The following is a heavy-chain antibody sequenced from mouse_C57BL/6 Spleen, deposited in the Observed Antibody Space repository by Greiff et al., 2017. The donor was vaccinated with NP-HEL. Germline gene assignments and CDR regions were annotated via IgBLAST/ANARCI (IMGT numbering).Heavy chain of an antibody. Sequence: VHLVESGPGLVQPSQSLSITCTVSGFSLTSYGVHWVRQSPGKGLEWLGVIWSGGSTDYNAAFISRLSISKDNSKSQVFFKMNSLQADDTAIYYCARNAGNYGGYYFDYWGQGTTLTVSS. CDR2: IWSGGST. CDR1: GFSLTSYG. D-gene: IGHD1-1*01. V-gene: IGHV2-2*01. CDR3: ARNAGNYGGYYFDY. J-gene: IGHJ2*01.